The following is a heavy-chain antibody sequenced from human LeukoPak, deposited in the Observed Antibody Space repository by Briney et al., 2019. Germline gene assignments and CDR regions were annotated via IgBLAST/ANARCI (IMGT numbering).Heavy chain of an antibody. CDR2: IIPILGIA. V-gene: IGHV1-69*04. CDR3: VREGVGSEGWFDP. J-gene: IGHJ5*02. D-gene: IGHD1-26*01. CDR1: GGTFSSYT. Sequence: SVKVSCKASGGTFSSYTISWVRQAPGQGLEWMGRIIPILGIANYAQKFQGRVTITADKSTSTAYMELSSLRSEDTAVYYCVREGVGSEGWFDPWGQGTLVTVSS.